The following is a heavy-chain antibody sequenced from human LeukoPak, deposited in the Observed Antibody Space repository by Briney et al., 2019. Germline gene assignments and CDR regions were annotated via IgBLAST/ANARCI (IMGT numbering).Heavy chain of an antibody. CDR3: ARRDYYYGDGYYFDY. Sequence: GGSLRLSCAASRFTFSSYGMHWVRQAPGKGLEWVAYIQYDGSNEQYADSVKGRFSISRDSSKNILYLQMNSLRAEDTAVYYCARRDYYYGDGYYFDYWGQGTLVTVSS. D-gene: IGHD3-10*01. V-gene: IGHV3-30*12. J-gene: IGHJ4*02. CDR1: RFTFSSYG. CDR2: IQYDGSNE.